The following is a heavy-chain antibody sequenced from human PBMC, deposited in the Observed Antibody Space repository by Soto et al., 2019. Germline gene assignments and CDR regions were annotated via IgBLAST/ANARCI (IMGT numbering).Heavy chain of an antibody. V-gene: IGHV4-39*01. J-gene: IGHJ5*01. CDR2: TYIGGMT. D-gene: IGHD3-22*01. CDR3: ATAPDTFSPAGYYFNWCDP. Sequence: PSETLSLTCTVSGASFTGGSLFWGWIRQSPGKGVEWIASTYIGGMTYYNPSLRSRVTISVDTSKSQFSLRLNSVTAADTAVYYCATAPDTFSPAGYYFNWCDPRGQGPLVPASS. CDR1: GASFTGGSLF.